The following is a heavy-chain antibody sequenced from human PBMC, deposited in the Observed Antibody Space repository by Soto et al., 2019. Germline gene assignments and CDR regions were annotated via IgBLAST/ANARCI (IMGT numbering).Heavy chain of an antibody. CDR3: ALLSTYYYDMDA. J-gene: IGHJ6*02. Sequence: RGESLKISCKGSGYSFTNYWIGWVRQMPGKGLEWMGIIYPGDSDIRYSPSFQGQVTISADKSISTAYLQWSSLKASDTAMYYCALLSTYYYDMDAWAQRTTVTVSS. V-gene: IGHV5-51*01. CDR2: IYPGDSDI. CDR1: GYSFTNYW.